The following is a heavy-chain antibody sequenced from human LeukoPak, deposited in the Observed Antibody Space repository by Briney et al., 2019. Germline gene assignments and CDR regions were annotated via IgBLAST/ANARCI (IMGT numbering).Heavy chain of an antibody. Sequence: GGSLRLSCAASGFTFSDYYMSWIRQAPGKGLEWVSYISSSGSTIYYADYVKGRFTISRDNAKNSLYMQMNSLRAEDTAVYYCARSEAYDSSGYYLNYWGQGTLVTVSS. CDR2: ISSSGSTI. CDR1: GFTFSDYY. J-gene: IGHJ4*02. D-gene: IGHD3-22*01. CDR3: ARSEAYDSSGYYLNY. V-gene: IGHV3-11*01.